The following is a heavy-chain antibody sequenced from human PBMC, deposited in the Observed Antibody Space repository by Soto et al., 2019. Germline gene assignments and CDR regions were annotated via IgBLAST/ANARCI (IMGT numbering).Heavy chain of an antibody. CDR1: GFSLSTSGVG. Sequence: SDPTLVNPTQTLTLTCTFSGFSLSTSGVGVGWIRQPPGKALEWLALIYWNDDKRYSPSLKSRLTITKDTSKNQVVLTMTNMDLVDTATYYCAHLMTGTTYYYYHGMDVWGQGTTVTVSS. D-gene: IGHD1-7*01. CDR3: AHLMTGTTYYYYHGMDV. V-gene: IGHV2-5*01. J-gene: IGHJ6*02. CDR2: IYWNDDK.